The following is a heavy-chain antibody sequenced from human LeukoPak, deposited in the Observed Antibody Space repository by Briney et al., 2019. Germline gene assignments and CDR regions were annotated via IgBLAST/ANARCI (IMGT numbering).Heavy chain of an antibody. CDR3: ARSPLDGYNYLDY. Sequence: GGSLRLSCAASGFTFSSYSMNWVRQPPGKGLEWVAVISYDGSAKYYADSVKGRFTISRDNSKNTLYLQMNSLRPEDTAMYYCARSPLDGYNYLDYWGQGTLVTVSS. D-gene: IGHD5-24*01. CDR2: ISYDGSAK. V-gene: IGHV3-30*03. CDR1: GFTFSSYS. J-gene: IGHJ4*02.